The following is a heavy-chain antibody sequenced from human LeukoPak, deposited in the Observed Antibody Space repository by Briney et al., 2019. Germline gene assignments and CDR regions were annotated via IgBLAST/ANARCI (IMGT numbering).Heavy chain of an antibody. CDR1: GASISSYY. CDR3: ASGLYDSSGYTY. D-gene: IGHD3-22*01. V-gene: IGHV4-59*12. J-gene: IGHJ4*02. Sequence: SETLSLTCTVSGASISSYYWSWIRQPPGKGLEWIGYIYYSGSTNYNPSLKSRVTVSVDTSKNQFSLKLSSVTAADTAVYYCASGLYDSSGYTYWGQGTLVTVSS. CDR2: IYYSGST.